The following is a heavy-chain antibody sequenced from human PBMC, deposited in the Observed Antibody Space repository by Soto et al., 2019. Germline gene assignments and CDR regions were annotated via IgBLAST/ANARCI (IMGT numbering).Heavy chain of an antibody. V-gene: IGHV3-74*01. CDR3: VRDIR. CDR2: INSDGTTT. J-gene: IGHJ4*02. Sequence: EVQLVESGGGLVQPGGSLRLSCAASGFTFNNFWMYWVRQTPEKGLVWVSGINSDGTTTIYADSVKGRFTISRDNAKNTLYLQINCLTVEDTAIYYCVRDIRWGQGTLVTVSS. CDR1: GFTFNNFW.